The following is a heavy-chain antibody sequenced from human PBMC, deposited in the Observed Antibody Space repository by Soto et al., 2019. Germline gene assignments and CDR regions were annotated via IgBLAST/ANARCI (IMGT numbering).Heavy chain of an antibody. D-gene: IGHD1-20*01. Sequence: GGSLRLSCAASGFTFSSYAMTWVRQAPGKGLEWVSTISGTGGNTYYADSVKGRFTISRDNSKNTVCLQMNSLRAEDTAVYYCVKAVYLLDFDYWGQGTLVTVSS. CDR3: VKAVYLLDFDY. J-gene: IGHJ4*02. CDR1: GFTFSSYA. V-gene: IGHV3-23*01. CDR2: ISGTGGNT.